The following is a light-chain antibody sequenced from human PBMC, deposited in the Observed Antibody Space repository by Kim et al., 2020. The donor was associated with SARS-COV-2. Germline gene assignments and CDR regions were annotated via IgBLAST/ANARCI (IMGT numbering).Light chain of an antibody. CDR1: SGRIGSNY. CDR3: QSYDSSNHAV. Sequence: KTVSISCTGSSGRIGSNYVQWYQQRPDSAPSTIIYEDNKRPSGVPGRFSASIDSSSNSASLTISGLKTEDEADYYCQSYDSSNHAVFGGGTQLTVL. V-gene: IGLV6-57*02. J-gene: IGLJ2*01. CDR2: EDN.